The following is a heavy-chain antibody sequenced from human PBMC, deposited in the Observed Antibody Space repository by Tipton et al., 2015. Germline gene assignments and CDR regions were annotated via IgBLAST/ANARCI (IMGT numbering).Heavy chain of an antibody. CDR3: AKEGRLAYGGSRRPYYFDY. Sequence: SLRLSCAASGFTFSSYAMSWVRQAPGKGLEWASAISGSGGSTYYADSVKGRSTISRDNSKNTLYLQMNSLRAEDTAVYYCAKEGRLAYGGSRRPYYFDYWGQGTLVTVSS. D-gene: IGHD1-26*01. J-gene: IGHJ4*02. CDR1: GFTFSSYA. V-gene: IGHV3-23*01. CDR2: ISGSGGST.